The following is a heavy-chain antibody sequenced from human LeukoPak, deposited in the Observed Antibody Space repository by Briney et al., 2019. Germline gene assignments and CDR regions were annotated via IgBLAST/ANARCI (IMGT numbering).Heavy chain of an antibody. CDR1: GFTFTNAW. Sequence: GGSLRLSCAASGFTFTNAWMNWVRQAPGKGLEWVGRIKSKTDGGTTDYAAPVKGRFSISRDDSKNTLYLQMNSLKTEDTAVYYCTTTPTKYYDFWSAYNDYWGQGTLVTVSS. D-gene: IGHD3-3*01. J-gene: IGHJ4*02. CDR3: TTTPTKYYDFWSAYNDY. V-gene: IGHV3-15*07. CDR2: IKSKTDGGTT.